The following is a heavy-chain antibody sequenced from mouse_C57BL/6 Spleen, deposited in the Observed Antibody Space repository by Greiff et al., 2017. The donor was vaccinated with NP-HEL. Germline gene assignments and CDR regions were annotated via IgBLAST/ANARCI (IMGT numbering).Heavy chain of an antibody. Sequence: EVKLMESGAELVRPGASVKLSCTASGFNIKDDYMHWVKQRPEQGLEWIGWIDPENGDTEYASKFQGKATITADTSSNTAYLQLSSLTSEDTAVYYCTKIYYGKGYAMDYWGQGTSVTVSS. CDR3: TKIYYGKGYAMDY. CDR1: GFNIKDDY. J-gene: IGHJ4*01. CDR2: IDPENGDT. D-gene: IGHD2-1*01. V-gene: IGHV14-4*01.